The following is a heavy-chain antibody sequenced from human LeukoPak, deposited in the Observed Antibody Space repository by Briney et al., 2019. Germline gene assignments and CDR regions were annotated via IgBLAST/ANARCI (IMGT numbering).Heavy chain of an antibody. CDR2: ISSSSSTI. CDR1: GFTFSSYS. Sequence: GGSLRLSCAASGFTFSSYSMNWVRQAPGKGLEWVSYISSSSSTIYYADSVKGRITISRDNSKNSLYLQMTGLRGDDTALYYCVKSTPYSSGWFDSYDYWGRGTLVTVSS. CDR3: VKSTPYSSGWFDSYDY. J-gene: IGHJ4*02. V-gene: IGHV3-48*04. D-gene: IGHD6-19*01.